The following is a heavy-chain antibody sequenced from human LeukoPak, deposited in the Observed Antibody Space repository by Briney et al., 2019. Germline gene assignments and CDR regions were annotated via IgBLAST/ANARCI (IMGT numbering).Heavy chain of an antibody. J-gene: IGHJ6*04. V-gene: IGHV3-30*18. Sequence: GRSLRLSCAASGSTFSSYGMHWVRQAPGKGLEWVTLISYDGSNNYYAGSVKGRFTISRDNSKNTLDLQMNSLRAEDTAVYYCAKDIYGPGTYGGMDVWGKGTTVTVSS. CDR3: AKDIYGPGTYGGMDV. CDR1: GSTFSSYG. D-gene: IGHD3-10*01. CDR2: ISYDGSNN.